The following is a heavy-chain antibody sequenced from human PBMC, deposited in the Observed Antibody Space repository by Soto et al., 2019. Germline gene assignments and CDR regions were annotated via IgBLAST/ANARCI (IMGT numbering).Heavy chain of an antibody. CDR1: GFTLNNYC. Sequence: ELQLVESGGGLVQPGGSLRLSCAASGFTLNNYCMHWVRQAPGMGLVWVSRINGDATSTSYADSVKGRFTISRDNARNTLYLQMNSLRAEYTSLYYCARGDIAAEPFFYYCGMDLWGQGTTVTVS. CDR3: ARGDIAAEPFFYYCGMDL. V-gene: IGHV3-74*01. CDR2: INGDATST. D-gene: IGHD6-13*01. J-gene: IGHJ6*02.